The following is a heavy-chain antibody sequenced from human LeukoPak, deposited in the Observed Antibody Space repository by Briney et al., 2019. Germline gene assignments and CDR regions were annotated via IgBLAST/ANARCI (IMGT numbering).Heavy chain of an antibody. J-gene: IGHJ4*02. V-gene: IGHV3-48*02. D-gene: IGHD3-22*01. CDR2: ISSSSSTI. Sequence: GSLRLSCAASGFTFSSYSMNWVRQAPGKGLEWVSYISSSSSTIYYADSVKGRFTISRDNAKNSLYLQMNSLRDEDTAVYYCPRIRHYYDSSPHLDYWGQGTLVTVSS. CDR1: GFTFSSYS. CDR3: PRIRHYYDSSPHLDY.